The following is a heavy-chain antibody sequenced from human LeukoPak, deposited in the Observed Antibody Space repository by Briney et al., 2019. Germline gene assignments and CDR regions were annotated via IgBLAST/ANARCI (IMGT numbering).Heavy chain of an antibody. CDR2: ISSSGGST. D-gene: IGHD3-9*01. Sequence: GGSLRLSCTASGFTFSTYYMAWVRQAPGKGLEWVSAISSSGGSTYYADSVKGRFTISKDMSKNTLYLQMNGLRAEDTAVYYCAKGAPYDILTGYAPWGQGTLVTVSS. V-gene: IGHV3-23*01. CDR1: GFTFSTYY. J-gene: IGHJ5*02. CDR3: AKGAPYDILTGYAP.